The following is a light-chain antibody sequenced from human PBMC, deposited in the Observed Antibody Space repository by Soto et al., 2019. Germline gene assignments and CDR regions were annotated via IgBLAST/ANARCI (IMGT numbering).Light chain of an antibody. V-gene: IGKV3D-20*02. CDR3: QQRRSWPRA. CDR1: QSISSSY. J-gene: IGKJ1*01. CDR2: GAS. Sequence: EIVLTQSPGTLSLSPGERATLSCRASQSISSSYLAWYRQKPGQAPRLLIYGASSRATGIPDRFSGSGSGTDFTLTISRLEPEDFAVYYCQQRRSWPRAFGQGTKVEFK.